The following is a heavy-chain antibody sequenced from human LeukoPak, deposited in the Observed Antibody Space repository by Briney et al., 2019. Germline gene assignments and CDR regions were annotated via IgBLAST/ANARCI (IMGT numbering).Heavy chain of an antibody. J-gene: IGHJ4*02. D-gene: IGHD3-10*01. CDR1: ELTFSGYW. CDR3: AREGHSSGSFDY. Sequence: GGSLRLSCAASELTFSGYWMNWVRQAPGKGLQWVGNIRQDGGQTHYLDSVKGRFTISRDNAKRSLYLQMNSLRPEDTAVYYCAREGHSSGSFDYWGQGTLVTVSS. CDR2: IRQDGGQT. V-gene: IGHV3-7*01.